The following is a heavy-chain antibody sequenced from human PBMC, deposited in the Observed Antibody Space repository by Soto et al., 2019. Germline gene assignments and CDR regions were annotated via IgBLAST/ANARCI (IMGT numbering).Heavy chain of an antibody. CDR3: ATEGDYY. Sequence: QVQLVQSGAEVKKPGASVKVSCKASGYSFSVYNIHWVRQAPGQGLEWMGWINPNSGGTNSAQKFQGRVTMTRDMSISTAYMELSRLRSDDTPVYYCATEGDYYWGQGTLVTVSS. D-gene: IGHD3-16*01. J-gene: IGHJ4*02. CDR2: INPNSGGT. V-gene: IGHV1-2*02. CDR1: GYSFSVYN.